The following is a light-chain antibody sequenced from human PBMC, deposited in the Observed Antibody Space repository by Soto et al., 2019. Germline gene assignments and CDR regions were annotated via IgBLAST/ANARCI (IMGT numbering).Light chain of an antibody. Sequence: IQLTQSPSSLSASVGDRVTITCRASQGISNFLAWYQQKPGKAPKLLIYAASTRATGVPARFTGSGSGTEFTLTISSLQSEDFAVYFCQQYNNWPPWPFGQGTKVDSK. V-gene: IGKV1-9*01. CDR2: AAS. J-gene: IGKJ1*01. CDR3: QQYNNWPPWP. CDR1: QGISNF.